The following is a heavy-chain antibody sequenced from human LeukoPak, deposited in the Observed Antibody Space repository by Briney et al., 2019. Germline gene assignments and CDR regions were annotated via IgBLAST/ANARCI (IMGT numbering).Heavy chain of an antibody. CDR2: VYYSGST. CDR3: ARQGGDNGYYYFDF. V-gene: IGHV4-39*01. J-gene: IGHJ4*02. CDR1: GGSIRSSHYY. Sequence: PSETLSPTCSVSGGSIRSSHYYWGWIRQPPGQGLEWIASVYYSGSTYYTPSLRSRVTISIDTSKNQFSLKLTSVTAADTAVFYCARQGGDNGYYYFDFWGQGTLVTVSS. D-gene: IGHD4-17*01.